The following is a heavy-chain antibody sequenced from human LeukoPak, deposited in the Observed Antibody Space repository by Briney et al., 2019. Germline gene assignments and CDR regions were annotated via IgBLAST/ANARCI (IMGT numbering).Heavy chain of an antibody. D-gene: IGHD3-22*01. CDR1: GFTFSSYS. J-gene: IGHJ4*02. CDR3: ARDPPAYYYDSSGYRTFDY. V-gene: IGHV3-21*01. Sequence: GGSLRLSCAASGFTFSSYSMNWVRQAPGKGLEWVSSISSSSSYIYYADSVKGRSTISRDNAKNSLYLQMNSLRAEDTAVYYCARDPPAYYYDSSGYRTFDYWGQGTLVTVSS. CDR2: ISSSSSYI.